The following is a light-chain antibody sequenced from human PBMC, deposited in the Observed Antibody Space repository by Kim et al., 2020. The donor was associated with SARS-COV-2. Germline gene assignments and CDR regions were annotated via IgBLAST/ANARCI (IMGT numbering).Light chain of an antibody. J-gene: IGKJ2*01. CDR3: QQRSNWPYT. Sequence: SLSPGERATPSCRASQSVSSYLAWYEQKPGQAPRLLIYDASNRATGIPARFSGSGSGTDFTLTISSLEPEDFAVYYCQQRSNWPYTFGQGTNWRS. CDR2: DAS. CDR1: QSVSSY. V-gene: IGKV3-11*01.